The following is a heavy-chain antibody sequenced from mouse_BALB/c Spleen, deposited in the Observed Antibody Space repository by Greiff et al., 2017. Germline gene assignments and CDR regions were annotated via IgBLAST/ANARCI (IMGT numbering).Heavy chain of an antibody. D-gene: IGHD2-4*01. CDR1: GYSITSGYY. V-gene: IGHV3-6*02. J-gene: IGHJ3*01. CDR3: ASGGYDYDEVAY. CDR2: ISYDGSN. Sequence: DVKLVESGPGLVKPSQSLSLTCSVTGYSITSGYYWNWIRQFPGNKLEWMGYISYDGSNNYNPSLKNRISITRDTSKNQFFLKLNSVTTEDTATYYCASGGYDYDEVAYWGQGTLVTVSA.